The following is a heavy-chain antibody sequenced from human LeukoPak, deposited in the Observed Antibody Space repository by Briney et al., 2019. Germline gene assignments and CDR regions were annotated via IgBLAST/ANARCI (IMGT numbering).Heavy chain of an antibody. Sequence: PGGSLRLSCAASGFTFSNAWMSWVRQAPGKGLEWVGRIKSKTDGGTTDYAAPVKGRFTISRDDSKNTLYLQMNSLKTEDTAVYYCTTNPSYSSSWYVRYWGQGTLVTVSS. CDR2: IKSKTDGGTT. D-gene: IGHD6-13*01. J-gene: IGHJ4*02. CDR1: GFTFSNAW. CDR3: TTNPSYSSSWYVRY. V-gene: IGHV3-15*01.